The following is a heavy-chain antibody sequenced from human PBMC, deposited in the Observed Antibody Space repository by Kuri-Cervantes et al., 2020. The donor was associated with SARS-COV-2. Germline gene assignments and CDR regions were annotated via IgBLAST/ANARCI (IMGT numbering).Heavy chain of an antibody. J-gene: IGHJ4*02. Sequence: ASVKVSCKASGYTFTTYGISWVRQAPGQGLEWMGWISTYNGNTNYAQILQGRVTMTTDTSTSTAYMELRSLRSFDTAVYYCARSHTLYGGSSSPWDYWGQGTLVTVSS. CDR1: GYTFTTYG. V-gene: IGHV1-18*01. CDR3: ARSHTLYGGSSSPWDY. D-gene: IGHD4-23*01. CDR2: ISTYNGNT.